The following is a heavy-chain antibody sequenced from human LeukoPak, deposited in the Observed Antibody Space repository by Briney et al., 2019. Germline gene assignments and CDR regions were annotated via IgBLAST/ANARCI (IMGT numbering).Heavy chain of an antibody. CDR3: AKEGGYSGSYGAFDI. CDR2: IWYGGSNK. Sequence: PGGSLRLSCAASGFTFSSYGMHWVRQAPGKGLEWVAVIWYGGSNKYYADSVKGRFTISRDNSKNTLYPQMNSLRAEDTAVYYCAKEGGYSGSYGAFDIWGQGTMVTVSS. V-gene: IGHV3-30*02. CDR1: GFTFSSYG. J-gene: IGHJ3*02. D-gene: IGHD1-26*01.